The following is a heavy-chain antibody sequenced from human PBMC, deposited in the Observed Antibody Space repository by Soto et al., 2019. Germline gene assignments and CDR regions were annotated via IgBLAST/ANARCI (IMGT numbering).Heavy chain of an antibody. CDR1: GGSLRNSV. V-gene: IGHV1-69*01. Sequence: QVQLVQSGAEVKKPGSSVKVSCTASGGSLRNSVISWVRQAPAQRLEWMGGVIPILGTANYAQKFQGRVTMTADEATSTAYMDFSSRSPDDTAVYYCARLGHPGHWGPGTLVIVSS. J-gene: IGHJ4*02. CDR2: VIPILGTA. CDR3: ARLGHPGH.